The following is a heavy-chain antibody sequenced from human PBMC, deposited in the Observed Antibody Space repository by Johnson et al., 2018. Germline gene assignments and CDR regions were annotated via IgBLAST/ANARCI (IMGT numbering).Heavy chain of an antibody. J-gene: IGHJ3*02. CDR3: ARDLRGYGDDAFDI. CDR2: IYYSGRT. Sequence: QVQLQESGPGLVKPSETLSLTCTVSGGSISSYYWSWIRQPPGKGLEWIGYIYYSGRTNYTPSLTSRVTISVDTSKNQFSLKLSSVTAADTAVYYCARDLRGYGDDAFDIWGQGTMVTVSS. CDR1: GGSISSYY. D-gene: IGHD4-17*01. V-gene: IGHV4-59*01.